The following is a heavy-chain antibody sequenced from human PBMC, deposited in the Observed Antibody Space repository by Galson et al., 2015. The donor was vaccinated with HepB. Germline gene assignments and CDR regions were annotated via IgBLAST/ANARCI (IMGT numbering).Heavy chain of an antibody. CDR2: IYPGDSDT. J-gene: IGHJ3*02. V-gene: IGHV5-51*01. D-gene: IGHD3-22*01. Sequence: QSGAEVKKPGESLKISCKGSGYSFTSYWIGWVRQMPGKGLEWMGIIYPGDSDTRYSPSFQGQVTISADKSISTAYLQWSSLKASDTAMYYCARRWDYYDSSGYPVDAFDIWGQGTMVTVSS. CDR1: GYSFTSYW. CDR3: ARRWDYYDSSGYPVDAFDI.